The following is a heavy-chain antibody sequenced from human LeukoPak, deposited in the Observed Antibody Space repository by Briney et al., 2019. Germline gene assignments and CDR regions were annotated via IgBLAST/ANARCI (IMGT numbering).Heavy chain of an antibody. D-gene: IGHD2-21*02. V-gene: IGHV3-7*01. CDR2: IKQDGSEK. J-gene: IGHJ6*03. Sequence: PGGSLRLSCAASGFTFSSYWMSWVRQAPGKGLEWVANIKQDGSEKYYVDSVKGRFTISRDNAKNSLYLQMNSLRAEDTAVYYCARVLEGVTLLLYYYYYMDVWGKGTTVTVSS. CDR3: ARVLEGVTLLLYYYYYMDV. CDR1: GFTFSSYW.